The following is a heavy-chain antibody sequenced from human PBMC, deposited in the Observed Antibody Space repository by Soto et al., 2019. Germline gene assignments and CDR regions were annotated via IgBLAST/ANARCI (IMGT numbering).Heavy chain of an antibody. D-gene: IGHD1-1*01. CDR2: VYYSGGT. Sequence: SETLSLTCTVSGGSISTYYWSWIRQPPGKGPEWIGYVYYSGGTNYNPSLKSRVTILVDTSKNQFSLKLTSVTASDTAVYYCEREWNDPSGGYYFEHWGQGTLVTVSS. CDR1: GGSISTYY. J-gene: IGHJ4*02. V-gene: IGHV4-59*01. CDR3: EREWNDPSGGYYFEH.